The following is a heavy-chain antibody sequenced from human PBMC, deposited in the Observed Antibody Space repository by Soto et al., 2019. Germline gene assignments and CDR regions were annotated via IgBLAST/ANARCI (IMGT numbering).Heavy chain of an antibody. V-gene: IGHV1-46*01. CDR1: GYTFTSYY. CDR3: ARDDPHHYYGMDV. CDR2: INPSGGST. J-gene: IGHJ6*02. Sequence: QVQLVQSGAEVKKPGASVKVSCKASGYTFTSYYMHWVRQAPGQGLEWMGIINPSGGSTSYAQKFQGRVTMTRDTSPSTVYMELSSLRSEDTAVYYCARDDPHHYYGMDVWGQGTTVTVSS.